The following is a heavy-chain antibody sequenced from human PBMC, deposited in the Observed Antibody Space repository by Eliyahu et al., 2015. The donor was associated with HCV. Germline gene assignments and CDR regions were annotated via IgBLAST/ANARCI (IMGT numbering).Heavy chain of an antibody. J-gene: IGHJ4*02. CDR3: AKVVSGMRSGGSCCDY. CDR1: GFTFSSYA. V-gene: IGHV3-23*01. D-gene: IGHD2-15*01. CDR2: ISGSGGST. Sequence: EVQLLESGGGLVQPGGSLRLSCASASGFTFSSYAMSWVRQAPGKGLEWVSAISGSGGSTYYADSVKGRFTISRDNSKNTLYLQMNSLRAEDTAVYYCAKVVSGMRSGGSCCDYWGQGTLVTVSS.